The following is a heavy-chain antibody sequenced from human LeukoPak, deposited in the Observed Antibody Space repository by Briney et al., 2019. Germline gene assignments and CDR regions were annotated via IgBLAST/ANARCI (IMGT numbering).Heavy chain of an antibody. J-gene: IGHJ4*02. V-gene: IGHV3-23*01. D-gene: IGHD1-26*01. Sequence: GWSLRLSCAASGFTFSSYAISWVRQAPGKGLKWVSAISGSGGSTYYADSVKGRFTISRDNSKNTLYLQMNSLRAEDTAVYYCAKDIEWELLYYFDYWGQGTLVTVSS. CDR1: GFTFSSYA. CDR2: ISGSGGST. CDR3: AKDIEWELLYYFDY.